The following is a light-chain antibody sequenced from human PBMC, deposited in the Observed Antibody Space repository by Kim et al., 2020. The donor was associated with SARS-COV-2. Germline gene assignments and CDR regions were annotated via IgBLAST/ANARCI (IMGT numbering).Light chain of an antibody. Sequence: GVTISRSGGRFAIGADPGVPWFRQVPGAPPQLLIFGPNNPASGIPDRFSGSRSGTSASLAITGLQADDEGDYYRQSNDSRLSAVVFGGGTQLTVL. V-gene: IGLV1-40*01. CDR3: QSNDSRLSAVV. CDR1: RFAIGADPG. J-gene: IGLJ2*01. CDR2: GPN.